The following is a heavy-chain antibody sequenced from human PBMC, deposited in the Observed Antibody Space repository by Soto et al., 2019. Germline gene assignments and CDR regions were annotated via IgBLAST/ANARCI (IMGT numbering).Heavy chain of an antibody. V-gene: IGHV3-30*18. CDR1: GFTFSSYG. D-gene: IGHD3-22*01. J-gene: IGHJ4*02. CDR3: AKGSGYYYDY. CDR2: ISYDGSNK. Sequence: GGSLRLSCAASGFTFSSYGMHWVRQAPGKGLEWVAVISYDGSNKYYADSVKGRFTISRDNSKNTLYLQMNSLRAEDTAVYYCAKGSGYYYDYWGQGTLVTVSS.